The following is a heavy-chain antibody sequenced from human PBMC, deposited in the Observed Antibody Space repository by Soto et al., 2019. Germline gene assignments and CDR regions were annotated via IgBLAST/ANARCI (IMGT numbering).Heavy chain of an antibody. Sequence: EVHLLESGGGLVQPGGSLRLSCAVSGFTFSSYAMTWLRQTPGKGLEWVSSIAVNADTIHYADSVKGRFTISRDNSNSTLFLQMNSMRAEAAVLYRGGIVGRSDSWDMWFDSWGQGTRVTVSS. J-gene: IGHJ5*01. D-gene: IGHD2-21*02. CDR3: GIVGRSDSWDMWFDS. V-gene: IGHV3-23*01. CDR1: GFTFSSYA. CDR2: IAVNADTI.